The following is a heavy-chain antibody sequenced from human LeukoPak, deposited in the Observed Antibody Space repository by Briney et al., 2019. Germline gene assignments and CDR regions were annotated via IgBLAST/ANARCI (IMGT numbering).Heavy chain of an antibody. CDR2: ITSSGGST. Sequence: GGSLRLSCAGSGFTFSSYAMSWVRQAPGKGLEWVSAITSSGGSTYYADSVKGRFTISRDNTKNSLYLQMSSLRAEDTAVYYCARDGTAAGLYFDLWGQGTLVTVSS. V-gene: IGHV3-23*01. D-gene: IGHD6-13*01. CDR1: GFTFSSYA. J-gene: IGHJ4*01. CDR3: ARDGTAAGLYFDL.